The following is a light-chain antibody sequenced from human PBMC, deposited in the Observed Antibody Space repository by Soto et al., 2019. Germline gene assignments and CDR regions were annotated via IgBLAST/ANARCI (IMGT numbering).Light chain of an antibody. V-gene: IGLV2-14*01. J-gene: IGLJ3*02. Sequence: QSALTQPASVSGSPGQSITISCTGTSSDVGSHYVSWSQQHPGKAPKLIIYEVNNRPSGVSNRFSGSKSGNTASLTISGRQAEDEADYYCCSFTTSSTWVFGGGTKLTVL. CDR2: EVN. CDR3: CSFTTSSTWV. CDR1: SSDVGSHY.